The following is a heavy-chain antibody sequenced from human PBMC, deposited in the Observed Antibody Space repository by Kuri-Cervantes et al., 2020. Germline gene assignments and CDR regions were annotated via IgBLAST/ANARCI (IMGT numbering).Heavy chain of an antibody. J-gene: IGHJ4*02. CDR2: IKQDGSEK. CDR1: GFTFSSYW. V-gene: IGHV3-7*04. CDR3: ARGPRWPHPYYFDY. Sequence: GESLKISCAASGFTFSSYWMSWVRQAPGKGLEWVANIKQDGSEKYYVDSVKGRFTISRDNAKNSLYLQMNSLRAEDTAVYYCARGPRWPHPYYFDYWGQGTLVTVSS. D-gene: IGHD4-23*01.